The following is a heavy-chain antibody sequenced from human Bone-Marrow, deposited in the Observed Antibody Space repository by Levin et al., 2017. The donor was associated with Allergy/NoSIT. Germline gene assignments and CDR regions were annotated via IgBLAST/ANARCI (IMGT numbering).Heavy chain of an antibody. CDR3: AAGGAVDIAAFDI. CDR1: GNTLSELS. D-gene: IGHD2-21*01. J-gene: IGHJ3*02. V-gene: IGHV1-24*01. Sequence: ASVKVSCKVSGNTLSELSIHWVRQAPGKGLEWMGTSHAEDGETIYAQKFQGRVTMTEDTSIDTAYMELSSLRSEDTAVYYCAAGGAVDIAAFDIWGQGTMVTVSS. CDR2: SHAEDGET.